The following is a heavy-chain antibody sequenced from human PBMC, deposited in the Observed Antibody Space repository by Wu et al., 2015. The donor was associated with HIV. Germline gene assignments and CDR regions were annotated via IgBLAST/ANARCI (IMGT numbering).Heavy chain of an antibody. Sequence: QVHLVQSGAEVKKPGSSVKVTCKASEDTFSNYAISWVRQAPGQGLEWLGGVIAEFGTTDYAQTFEGRVAITTDQYTNTVYMELSNLKSGDTAVYYCARELTPLIDKYNMVRGAVDAFDIWGQGTMVTVSS. J-gene: IGHJ3*02. V-gene: IGHV1-69*05. D-gene: IGHD3-10*01. CDR3: ARELTPLIDKYNMVRGAVDAFDI. CDR1: EDTFSNYA. CDR2: VIAEFGTT.